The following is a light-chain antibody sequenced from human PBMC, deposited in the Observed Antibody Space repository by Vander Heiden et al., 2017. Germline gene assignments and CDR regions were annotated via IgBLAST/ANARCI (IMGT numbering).Light chain of an antibody. V-gene: IGLV1-40*01. CDR1: SSNIGAGYD. Sequence: QSVLPQPPPVSGAAGQGVTISCTGSSSNIGAGYDVHWYQQLPGTATKLLIYGNSNRPSGVPDRFSGSKSGTSASLAITGLQAEDEADYYCQSYDSSLSGPVVFGGGTKLTVL. CDR2: GNS. CDR3: QSYDSSLSGPVV. J-gene: IGLJ2*01.